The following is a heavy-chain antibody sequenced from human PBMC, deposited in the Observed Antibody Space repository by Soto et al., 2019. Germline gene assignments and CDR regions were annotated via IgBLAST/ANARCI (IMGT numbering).Heavy chain of an antibody. J-gene: IGHJ6*02. V-gene: IGHV3-23*01. CDR1: GFTFSSYA. Sequence: GGSLRLSCAASGFTFSSYAMSWVRQAPGKGLEWVSAISGSGGSTYYADSVKGRFTISRDNSKNTLYLQMNSLRAEDTAVYYCADYYDSSGYYYGDYYYGMDVWGQGTTVTVSS. D-gene: IGHD3-22*01. CDR3: ADYYDSSGYYYGDYYYGMDV. CDR2: ISGSGGST.